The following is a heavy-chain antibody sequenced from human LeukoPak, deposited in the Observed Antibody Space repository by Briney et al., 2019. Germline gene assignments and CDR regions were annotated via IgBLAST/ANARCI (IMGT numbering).Heavy chain of an antibody. V-gene: IGHV4-61*02. CDR3: ARGTGY. Sequence: SETLSLTCTVSGGSISSGSYYWSWIRQPVGKGLEWIGRIYTSGSTNYNPSLKSRVTISVDTSKNQFSLKLSSVTAADTAVYYCARGTGYWGQGTLVTVSS. CDR2: IYTSGST. J-gene: IGHJ4*02. CDR1: GGSISSGSYY.